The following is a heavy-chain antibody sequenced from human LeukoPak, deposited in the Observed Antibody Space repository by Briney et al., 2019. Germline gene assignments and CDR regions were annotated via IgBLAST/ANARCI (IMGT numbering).Heavy chain of an antibody. CDR2: IYYSGTT. J-gene: IGHJ5*02. CDR3: ARLLTGFPNWFDP. D-gene: IGHD2-8*02. Sequence: SETLSLTCTVSGGSIISSSYNWGWIRQPPGKGLEWIGTIYYSGTTYYNPSLQSRVTISVDTSKNEFSLKVNSVTAADTAVYYCARLLTGFPNWFDPWGQGTRVTVSS. V-gene: IGHV4-39*01. CDR1: GGSIISSSYN.